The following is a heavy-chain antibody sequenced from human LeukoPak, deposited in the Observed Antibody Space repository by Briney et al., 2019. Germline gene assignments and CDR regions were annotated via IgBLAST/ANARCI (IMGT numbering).Heavy chain of an antibody. Sequence: GGSLRLSCAASGFTFSSYAMSWVRQAPGKGLEWVSAISGSGGSTYYADSVKGRLTISRDNSKNTLYLQMNSLRAEDTAVYYCAKVEWFGELLYRRPFDYWGQGTLVTVSS. CDR3: AKVEWFGELLYRRPFDY. V-gene: IGHV3-23*01. CDR2: ISGSGGST. J-gene: IGHJ4*02. CDR1: GFTFSSYA. D-gene: IGHD3-10*01.